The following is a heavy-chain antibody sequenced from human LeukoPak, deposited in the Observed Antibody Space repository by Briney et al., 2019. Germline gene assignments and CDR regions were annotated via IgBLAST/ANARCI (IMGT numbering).Heavy chain of an antibody. J-gene: IGHJ4*02. V-gene: IGHV5-10-1*01. CDR3: ARQQRPGATILDY. D-gene: IGHD1-26*01. CDR1: GYSFTSYW. CDR2: IDPSDSYT. Sequence: GESLKISCKGSGYSFTSYWTSWVRQMPGKGLEWMGRIDPSDSYTNYSPSFQGHVTISADKSISTAYLQWSSLKASDTAMYYCARQQRPGATILDYWGQGTLVTVSS.